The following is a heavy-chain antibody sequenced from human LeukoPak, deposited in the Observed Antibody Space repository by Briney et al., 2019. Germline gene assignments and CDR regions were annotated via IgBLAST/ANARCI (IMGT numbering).Heavy chain of an antibody. V-gene: IGHV4-30-2*01. CDR1: GGSISSGGYS. J-gene: IGHJ4*02. D-gene: IGHD3-10*01. CDR3: ARGSGNYFDY. CDR2: IYHSGST. Sequence: SETLSLTCTVSGGSISSGGYSWSWIRQPPGKGLECIGYIYHSGSTYYNPSLKSRVTISVDRSKNQFSLKLSSVTAADTAVYYCARGSGNYFDYWGQGTLVTVSS.